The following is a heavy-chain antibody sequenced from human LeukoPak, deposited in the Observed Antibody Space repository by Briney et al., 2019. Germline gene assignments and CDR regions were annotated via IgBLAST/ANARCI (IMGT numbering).Heavy chain of an antibody. CDR1: GFTFSSYS. D-gene: IGHD1-7*01. Sequence: GGSLRLSCAASGFTFSSYSMNWVRQAPGKGLEWVSSISSSSYIYYADSVKGRFTISRDNAKNSLYLQMNSLRAEDTAVYYCARAQPRGNYVFAYYYYGMDVWGQGTTVTVSS. V-gene: IGHV3-21*01. J-gene: IGHJ6*02. CDR2: ISSSSYI. CDR3: ARAQPRGNYVFAYYYYGMDV.